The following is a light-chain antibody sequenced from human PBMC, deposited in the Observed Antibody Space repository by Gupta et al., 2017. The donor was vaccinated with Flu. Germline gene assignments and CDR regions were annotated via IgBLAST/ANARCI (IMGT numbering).Light chain of an antibody. CDR3: QAWDSSTVV. CDR1: KLGDKY. Sequence: PVQTGSITCSGDKLGDKYACWYQQKPGQSPVLVIYQDSKRPSGIPERFSGSNSGNTATLTISGTQATDEADYYCQAWDSSTVVFGGGTRLTVL. J-gene: IGLJ2*01. CDR2: QDS. V-gene: IGLV3-1*01.